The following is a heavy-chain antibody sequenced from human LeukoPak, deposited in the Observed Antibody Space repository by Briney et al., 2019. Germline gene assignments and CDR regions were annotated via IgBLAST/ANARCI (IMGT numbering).Heavy chain of an antibody. Sequence: PGGSLRLSCAASGFTFSSYAMSWVRQAPGKGLEWVSAISGSGGSTYYADSVKGRFTISRDNSKNTLYLQMNNLRAEDTAVYYCARDGEYCSSTSCNYRYYYYYMDVWGKGTTVTVSS. CDR1: GFTFSSYA. CDR2: ISGSGGST. V-gene: IGHV3-23*01. D-gene: IGHD2-2*01. J-gene: IGHJ6*03. CDR3: ARDGEYCSSTSCNYRYYYYYMDV.